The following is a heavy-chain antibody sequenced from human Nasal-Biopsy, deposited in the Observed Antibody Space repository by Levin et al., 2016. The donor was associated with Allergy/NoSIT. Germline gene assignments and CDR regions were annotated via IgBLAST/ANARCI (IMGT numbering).Heavy chain of an antibody. D-gene: IGHD3-10*01. Sequence: SETLSLTCVVYGGSFSGYYWSWIRQPPGKGLEWIGEINHRGSTNYNPSLKSRLSITVETSKSQFSLKLSSVTAADTAVYYCARSYYGSGTSGAAYTWLDPWGQGTLVTVSS. CDR1: GGSFSGYY. J-gene: IGHJ5*02. V-gene: IGHV4-34*01. CDR3: ARSYYGSGTSGAAYTWLDP. CDR2: INHRGST.